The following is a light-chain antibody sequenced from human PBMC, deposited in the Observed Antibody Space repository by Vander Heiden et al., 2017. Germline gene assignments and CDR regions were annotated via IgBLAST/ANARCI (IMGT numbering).Light chain of an antibody. CDR3: CSYAGSSSVV. CDR2: EGS. CDR1: SSDVGSYNL. Sequence: QSDLTQPASMSGSPGQSITISCTGTSSDVGSYNLVSWYQQHPGKAPKLMIYEGSKRPSGVSNRFSGSKSGNTASLTISGLQAEDEADYYCCSYAGSSSVVFGGGTKLTVL. J-gene: IGLJ2*01. V-gene: IGLV2-23*01.